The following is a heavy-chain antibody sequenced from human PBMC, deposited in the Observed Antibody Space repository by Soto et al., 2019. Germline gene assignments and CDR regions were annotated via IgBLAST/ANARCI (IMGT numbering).Heavy chain of an antibody. CDR2: IWDDGSNK. J-gene: IGHJ6*02. D-gene: IGHD2-2*01. CDR1: GFTFSSYG. CDR3: ARPQRPQPTYCSSTSCYAAIYYYYGMDA. Sequence: PGGSLRLSCAASGFTFSSYGMHWVRQAPGKGLEWVAVIWDDGSNKYYADSVKGRFTISRDKSKNTLYLQMKSLRAEDTAVYYCARPQRPQPTYCSSTSCYAAIYYYYGMDAWGQGTPVTVSS. V-gene: IGHV3-33*01.